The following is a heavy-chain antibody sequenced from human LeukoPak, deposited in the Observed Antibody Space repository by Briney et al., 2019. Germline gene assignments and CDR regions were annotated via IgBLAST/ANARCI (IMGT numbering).Heavy chain of an antibody. D-gene: IGHD2-15*01. CDR2: IYYSGST. Sequence: PAETLSLTCTVSGGSISSGGYYWSWIRQHPGKSLEWIGYIYYSGSTYYNPSLKSRVTISVDTSKNQFSLKLSSVTAADTAVYYCARTVVVVAATTYYYYGMDVWGQGTTVTVSS. J-gene: IGHJ6*02. CDR3: ARTVVVVAATTYYYYGMDV. CDR1: GGSISSGGYY. V-gene: IGHV4-31*03.